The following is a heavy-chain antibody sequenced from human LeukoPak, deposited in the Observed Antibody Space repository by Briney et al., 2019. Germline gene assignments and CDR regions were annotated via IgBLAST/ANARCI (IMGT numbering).Heavy chain of an antibody. D-gene: IGHD6-13*01. V-gene: IGHV3-7*01. J-gene: IGHJ4*02. CDR2: IKKDGSQK. CDR1: GFTFSGYW. CDR3: VRAGSPLFGY. Sequence: SGGSLRLSCAVSGFTFSGYWMSWVRQAPGKGLEWVANIKKDGSQKYYVDSVKGRFTISRDNAKNSLYLQMNSLRAEDTAVYYCVRAGSPLFGYWGQGTLVTVSS.